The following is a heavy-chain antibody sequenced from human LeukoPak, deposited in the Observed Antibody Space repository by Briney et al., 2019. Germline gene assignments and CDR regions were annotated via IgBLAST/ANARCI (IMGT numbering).Heavy chain of an antibody. D-gene: IGHD6-13*01. CDR3: ARSYSSSWYGGGDY. CDR2: MNTNSGNT. J-gene: IGHJ4*02. Sequence: ASVKVSCKASGYTFTSYDINWVREGTGQGLEWGGWMNTNSGNTGYAQKIQGRVTMTRNTSISTAYMELSSLRSEDTAVYYCARSYSSSWYGGGDYWGQGTLVTVSS. CDR1: GYTFTSYD. V-gene: IGHV1-8*01.